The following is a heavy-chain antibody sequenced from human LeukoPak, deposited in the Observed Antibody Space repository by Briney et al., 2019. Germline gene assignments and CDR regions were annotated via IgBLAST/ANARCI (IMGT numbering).Heavy chain of an antibody. J-gene: IGHJ4*02. CDR3: AKVTQLAPFY. V-gene: IGHV3-23*01. D-gene: IGHD6-13*01. CDR1: GFTFSSYA. Sequence: GGSLRLSCAASGFTFSSYAMSWVRQCPGKGLEWVSAITGSGGSTYYADSVKGRFTISRDNSKNTLYLQMNSLRAEDTAVYYCAKVTQLAPFYWGQGTLVTVSS. CDR2: ITGSGGST.